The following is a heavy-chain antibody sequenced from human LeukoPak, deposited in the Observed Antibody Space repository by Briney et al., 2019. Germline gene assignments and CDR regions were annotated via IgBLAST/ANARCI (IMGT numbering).Heavy chain of an antibody. Sequence: ASETLSLTCNVSGGSIHSYYWNWIRQPAGKGLEWIGRIYTSGRTIYNPSLKSRVTMSVDASKNLLSLKVTSVNAADTAVYYCARGGNIFWSGYYDYFDSWGQGTLVIVSS. CDR3: ARGGNIFWSGYYDYFDS. CDR1: GGSIHSYY. CDR2: IYTSGRT. V-gene: IGHV4-4*07. D-gene: IGHD3-3*01. J-gene: IGHJ4*02.